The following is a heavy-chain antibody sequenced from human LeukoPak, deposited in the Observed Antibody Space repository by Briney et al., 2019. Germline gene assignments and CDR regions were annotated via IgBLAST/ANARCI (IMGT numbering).Heavy chain of an antibody. CDR3: AKVAYSSGWFDRLPIDY. Sequence: GGSLRLSCAASGFTFSSYAMHWVRQAPGKGLEYVSAISSNGGSTYYANSVKGRFTISRDNSKNTLYLQMNSLRAEDTAVYYCAKVAYSSGWFDRLPIDYWGQGTLVTVSS. V-gene: IGHV3-64*01. J-gene: IGHJ4*02. CDR1: GFTFSSYA. CDR2: ISSNGGST. D-gene: IGHD6-19*01.